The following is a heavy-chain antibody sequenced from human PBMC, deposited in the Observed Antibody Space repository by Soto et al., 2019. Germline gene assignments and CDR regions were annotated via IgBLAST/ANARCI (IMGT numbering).Heavy chain of an antibody. CDR2: ISYDGSNK. V-gene: IGHV3-30*18. D-gene: IGHD5-18*01. J-gene: IGHJ4*02. CDR1: GFTFRSYG. CDR3: AKKSGYSYGEFDY. Sequence: GGPLRRSCAASGFTFRSYGMHWVRQAPGQGMEWVAVISYDGSNKYYADPVKGRFTISRDNSKNTLYLQMNSLRAEHTAVYYCAKKSGYSYGEFDYWGQGALVPVSS.